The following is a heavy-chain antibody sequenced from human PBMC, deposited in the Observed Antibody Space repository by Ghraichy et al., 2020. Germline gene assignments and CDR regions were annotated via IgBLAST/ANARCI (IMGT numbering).Heavy chain of an antibody. Sequence: GGSLRLSCAASGFIFSSYDMNWVRQAPGKGLEWVSSISSGSSYIYHADSVKGRFTISRDNAKNSLYLQMNTLRAEDTAVYYCARVLPSYYDTSAYYPFDYWGQGTLVTVSS. CDR3: ARVLPSYYDTSAYYPFDY. V-gene: IGHV3-21*01. CDR1: GFIFSSYD. D-gene: IGHD3-22*01. CDR2: ISSGSSYI. J-gene: IGHJ4*02.